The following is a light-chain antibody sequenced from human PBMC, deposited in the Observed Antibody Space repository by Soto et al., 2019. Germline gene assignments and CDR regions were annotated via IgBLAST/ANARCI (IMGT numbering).Light chain of an antibody. Sequence: EIVLTQAPGTLSSSPGQSATLACRASQSVSSSHLPLSQHKPGQAPGLRTYGASSRATDIPDRFSGGGSGTEFTLTISRLEPEDFAVYFCQQYGDSPMYTFGQGTKREI. CDR2: GAS. CDR3: QQYGDSPMYT. V-gene: IGKV3-20*01. CDR1: QSVSSSH. J-gene: IGKJ2*01.